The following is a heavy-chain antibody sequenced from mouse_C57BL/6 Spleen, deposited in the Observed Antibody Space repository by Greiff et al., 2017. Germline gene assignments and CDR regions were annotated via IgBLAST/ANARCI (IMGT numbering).Heavy chain of an antibody. CDR2: INPYNGGP. Sequence: VQLQQSGPVLVKPGASVKMSCKASGYTFTDPYMNWVKPSHGKSLAWIGVINPYNGGPSYNQKFKGKATLTVDKSSSTACMELNSLTSEDSAVYYCARSYYSNYSWFAYWGQGTLVTVSA. CDR3: ARSYYSNYSWFAY. CDR1: GYTFTDPY. D-gene: IGHD2-5*01. J-gene: IGHJ3*01. V-gene: IGHV1-19*01.